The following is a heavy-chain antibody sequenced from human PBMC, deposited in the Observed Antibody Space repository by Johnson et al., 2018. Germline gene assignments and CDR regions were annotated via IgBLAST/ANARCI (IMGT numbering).Heavy chain of an antibody. J-gene: IGHJ4*02. D-gene: IGHD4-11*01. CDR2: IWSPGNRE. V-gene: IGHV3-33*01. Sequence: QVQLVQSGGGVVQPGRSLRLSCAASGFTFKDYGMHWVRQAPGKGLEWVAIIWSPGNRESFADSLKGRFIISRDNSKDTLFLEMNDLRVEDTAVYYCATEYSGNYAFDNWGQGTLVTVSS. CDR3: ATEYSGNYAFDN. CDR1: GFTFKDYG.